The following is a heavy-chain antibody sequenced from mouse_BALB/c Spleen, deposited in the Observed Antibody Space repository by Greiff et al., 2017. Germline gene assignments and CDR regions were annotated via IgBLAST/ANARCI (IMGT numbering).Heavy chain of an antibody. CDR3: TRVNYDYDYYAMDY. J-gene: IGHJ4*01. CDR2: ISSGGSYT. D-gene: IGHD2-4*01. V-gene: IGHV5-6-4*01. CDR1: GFTFSSYT. Sequence: EVQVVESGGGLVKPGGSLKLSCAASGFTFSSYTMSWVRQTPEKRLEWVATISSGGSYTYYPDSVKGRFTISRDNAKNTLYLQMSSLKSEDTAMYYCTRVNYDYDYYAMDYWGQGTSVTVSS.